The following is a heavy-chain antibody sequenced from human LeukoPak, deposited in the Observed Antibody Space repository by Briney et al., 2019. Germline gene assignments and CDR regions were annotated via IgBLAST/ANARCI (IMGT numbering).Heavy chain of an antibody. J-gene: IGHJ3*01. V-gene: IGHV3-74*01. CDR3: ARVRWEGAFDF. CDR1: GFTFNNHW. Sequence: PGGSLRLSCAASGFTFNNHWIHWVRQAPGKGLVWVSRINTDGSRTNYADSVKGRFTISRDNAKNALYLQMNSLRAEDTAMYYCARVRWEGAFDFWGQGTMVTVSS. CDR2: INTDGSRT. D-gene: IGHD1-26*01.